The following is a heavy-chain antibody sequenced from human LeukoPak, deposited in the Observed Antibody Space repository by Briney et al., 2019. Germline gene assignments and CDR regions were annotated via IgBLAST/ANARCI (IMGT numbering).Heavy chain of an antibody. CDR1: GFTFSSYG. D-gene: IGHD6-19*01. J-gene: IGHJ4*02. Sequence: GGSLRLSCAASGFTFSSYGMKWVRQAPGKGLELVSGIISSGASTYYANSVKGRFTISRDNSKNTLFLQMTSLRAEDTAVYYCAKTTYNGGWGVDYWGQGTLVTVSS. CDR2: IISSGAST. V-gene: IGHV3-23*01. CDR3: AKTTYNGGWGVDY.